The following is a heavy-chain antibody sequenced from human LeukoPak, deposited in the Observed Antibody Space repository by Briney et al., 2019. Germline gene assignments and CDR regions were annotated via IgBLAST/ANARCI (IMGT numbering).Heavy chain of an antibody. CDR2: IYPGDSDT. J-gene: IGHJ4*02. Sequence: GESLKISCKASGYSFTDYWIGWVRQMPGKGLEWVGIIYPGDSDTSYSPSFQGQVTISADRPISTAYLQWSSLKASDTAIYYCARPLLGGLPTYFDYWGQGTLVTVSS. D-gene: IGHD3-16*01. CDR3: ARPLLGGLPTYFDY. CDR1: GYSFTDYW. V-gene: IGHV5-51*01.